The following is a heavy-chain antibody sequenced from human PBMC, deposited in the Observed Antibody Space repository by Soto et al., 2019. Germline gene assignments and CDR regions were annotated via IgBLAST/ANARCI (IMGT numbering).Heavy chain of an antibody. CDR2: ISYDATNK. D-gene: IGHD6-19*01. V-gene: IGHV3-30-3*01. CDR3: ARDLSVSGTDY. CDR1: GFTFRSYA. Sequence: LRLSCAASGFTFRSYAMHWVRQAPGKGLEWVEVISYDATNKNHADYRKVRFTIYRDNYKNSLYLEMKSVGGEDTDVYYCARDLSVSGTDYWGQGTLVTVSS. J-gene: IGHJ4*02.